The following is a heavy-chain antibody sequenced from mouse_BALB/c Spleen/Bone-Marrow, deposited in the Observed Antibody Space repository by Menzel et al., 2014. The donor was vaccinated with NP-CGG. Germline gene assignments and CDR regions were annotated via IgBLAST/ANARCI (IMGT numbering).Heavy chain of an antibody. D-gene: IGHD4-1*02. CDR1: GFSLTDYG. Sequence: VKLQESGPGLVAPSQSLSITCTVSGFSLTDYGVTWIRQPPGKGLEWLGIIWGGGSTFYNSSLRSRLNVSKDNSKSXVFLKMNSLQADDTAMYYCAKLNWVYAMDYWGQGTSVTVSS. CDR3: AKLNWVYAMDY. V-gene: IGHV2-6-5*01. J-gene: IGHJ4*01. CDR2: IWGGGST.